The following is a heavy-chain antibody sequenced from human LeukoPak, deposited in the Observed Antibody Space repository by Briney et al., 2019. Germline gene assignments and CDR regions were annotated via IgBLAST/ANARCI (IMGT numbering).Heavy chain of an antibody. CDR1: GYTLTELS. D-gene: IGHD3-16*02. CDR2: FDPEDGET. V-gene: IGHV1-24*01. Sequence: ASVKVSCKVSGYTLTELSMHWVRQAPGKGLEWMGGFDPEDGETIYAQKFQGRVTMTEDTSTDTAYMELSSLRSEDTAVYYCASSPGGHGTKSYYDYVWGSYRDYWGQGTLVTVSS. CDR3: ASSPGGHGTKSYYDYVWGSYRDY. J-gene: IGHJ4*02.